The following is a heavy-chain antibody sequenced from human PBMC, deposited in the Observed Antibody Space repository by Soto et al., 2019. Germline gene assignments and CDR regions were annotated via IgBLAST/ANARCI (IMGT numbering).Heavy chain of an antibody. D-gene: IGHD3-10*01. CDR3: ARGTHYYYGSGSYSLYYMDV. CDR1: GGSFSGYY. J-gene: IGHJ6*03. CDR2: INHSGST. Sequence: SQTLSLTCAVYGGSFSGYYWSWIRQPPGKGLEWIGEINHSGSTNYNPSLKSRVTISVDTSKNQFSLKLSSVTAADTAVYYCARGTHYYYGSGSYSLYYMDVWGKGTTVTVSS. V-gene: IGHV4-34*01.